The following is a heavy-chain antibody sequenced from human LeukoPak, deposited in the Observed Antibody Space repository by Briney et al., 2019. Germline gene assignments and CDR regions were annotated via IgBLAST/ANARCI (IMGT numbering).Heavy chain of an antibody. D-gene: IGHD2-2*01. J-gene: IGHJ4*02. CDR2: IYWNDDK. CDR3: AHRPGSTSWPAFDY. Sequence: SGPTLVKPTQTLTLTCTFSGFSLSTSGVGVGWIRPPPGKALEWLALIYWNDDKRYSPSLKSRLTITKDTSKNQVVLTMTNMDPVDTATYYCAHRPGSTSWPAFDYWGQGTLVTVSS. CDR1: GFSLSTSGVG. V-gene: IGHV2-5*01.